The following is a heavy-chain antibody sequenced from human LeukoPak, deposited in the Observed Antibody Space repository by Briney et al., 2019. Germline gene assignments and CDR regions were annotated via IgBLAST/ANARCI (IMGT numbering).Heavy chain of an antibody. CDR3: ARPVEMTATDGFAI. Sequence: GESLKISCKGSGYSFTSYWIGWVRQMPGKGLEWMGTIYPGDSKSTYSPSFQGQVTMSADKSISTAYLQWSSLKASDTAIYYCARPVEMTATDGFAIWGQGTMVTVSS. V-gene: IGHV5-51*01. D-gene: IGHD5-24*01. J-gene: IGHJ3*02. CDR1: GYSFTSYW. CDR2: IYPGDSKS.